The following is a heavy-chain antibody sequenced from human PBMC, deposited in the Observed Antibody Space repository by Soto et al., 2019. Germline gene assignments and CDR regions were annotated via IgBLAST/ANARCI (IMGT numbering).Heavy chain of an antibody. CDR1: GGSFSGYY. CDR3: ARKGGYCSGGSCYGSRWFDP. Sequence: PSETLSLTCAVYGGSFSGYYWSWIRQPPGKGLEWIGEINHSGSTNYNPSLKSRVTISVDTSKNQFSLKLSSVTAADTAVYYCARKGGYCSGGSCYGSRWFDPWGRGTLVTVSS. D-gene: IGHD2-15*01. J-gene: IGHJ5*02. CDR2: INHSGST. V-gene: IGHV4-34*01.